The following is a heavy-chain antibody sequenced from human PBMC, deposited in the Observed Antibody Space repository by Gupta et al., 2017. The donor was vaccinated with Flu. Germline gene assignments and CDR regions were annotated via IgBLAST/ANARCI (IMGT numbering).Heavy chain of an antibody. V-gene: IGHV4-34*01. CDR3: ARALHYYGSGNYSKQRSFDY. J-gene: IGHJ4*02. D-gene: IGHD3-10*01. CDR2: INHRGST. Sequence: GLEWIGEINHRGSTNYNPSLKSRVTISVDTSKNQFSLKLSSVTAADTAVYYCARALHYYGSGNYSKQRSFDYWGQGTLVTVSS.